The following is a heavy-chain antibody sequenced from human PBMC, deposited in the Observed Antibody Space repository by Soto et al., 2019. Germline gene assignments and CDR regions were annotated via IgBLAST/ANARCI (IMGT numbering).Heavy chain of an antibody. CDR2: INHSGST. CDR1: GGSFSGYY. J-gene: IGHJ1*01. CDR3: ARTYSSSWYYRSAEYFQH. V-gene: IGHV4-34*01. D-gene: IGHD6-13*01. Sequence: SETLSLTCAVYGGSFSGYYWSWIRQPPGKGLEWIGEINHSGSTNYNPSLKSRVTISVDTSKNQFSLKLSSVTAADTAVYYCARTYSSSWYYRSAEYFQHWGQGTLVTVS.